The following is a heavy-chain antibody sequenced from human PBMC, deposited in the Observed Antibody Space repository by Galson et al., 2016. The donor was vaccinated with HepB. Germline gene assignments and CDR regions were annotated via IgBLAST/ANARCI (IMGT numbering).Heavy chain of an antibody. Sequence: SVKVSCKASGYTFTNYAINWVRQAPGQGLEWMGWINTNTGNPTYAQGFTGRFVFSLDTSVNTAYLQISSLRAEDTAVYYCATDTGSSKIQLWSEDYWGQGTLVTVSS. CDR2: INTNTGNP. CDR1: GYTFTNYA. D-gene: IGHD5-18*01. CDR3: ATDTGSSKIQLWSEDY. V-gene: IGHV7-4-1*02. J-gene: IGHJ4*02.